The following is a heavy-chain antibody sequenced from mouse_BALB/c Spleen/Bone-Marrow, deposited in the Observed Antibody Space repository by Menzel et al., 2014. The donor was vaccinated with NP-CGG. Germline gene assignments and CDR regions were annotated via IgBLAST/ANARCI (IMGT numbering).Heavy chain of an antibody. D-gene: IGHD2-4*01. CDR2: ISYSDST. J-gene: IGHJ4*01. CDR1: GSSITSDYA. Sequence: EVKLVESGPGLVKPSQSLSLTCTVTGSSITSDYAWNWIRQFPGNKLEWMGYISYSDSTSYDPSLKSRISITRDTSKNQFFLQLNSVTTEDTATYYCARSSYFDYDGAMDYWGQGTSVTVSS. V-gene: IGHV3-2*02. CDR3: ARSSYFDYDGAMDY.